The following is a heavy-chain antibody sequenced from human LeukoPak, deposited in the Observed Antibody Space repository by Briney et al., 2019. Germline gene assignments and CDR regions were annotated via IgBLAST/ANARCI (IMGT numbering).Heavy chain of an antibody. CDR2: IKQDGSEK. V-gene: IGHV3-7*05. CDR1: GFTFSSYW. CDR3: ARDPSATSGWFDP. J-gene: IGHJ5*02. D-gene: IGHD1-26*01. Sequence: PGGSLRLSCAASGFTFSSYWMSWVRQAPGKGLEWVANIKQDGSEKNYVDSVKGRFTISRDNAKNSLYLQMNSLRAEDTAVYYCARDPSATSGWFDPWGQGTLVTVSS.